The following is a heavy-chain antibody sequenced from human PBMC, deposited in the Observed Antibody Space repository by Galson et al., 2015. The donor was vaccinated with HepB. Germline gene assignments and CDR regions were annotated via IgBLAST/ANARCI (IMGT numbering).Heavy chain of an antibody. CDR2: IKQDGSGK. Sequence: SLRLSCAASGFTFSSYWMSWVRQAPGKGLEWVANIKQDGSGKYYVDSVKGRFTISRDNAKNSLYLQMNSLRAEDTAVYYCARGAAIPLAVVDAFDIWGQGTMVTVSS. V-gene: IGHV3-7*03. CDR1: GFTFSSYW. CDR3: ARGAAIPLAVVDAFDI. D-gene: IGHD6-19*01. J-gene: IGHJ3*02.